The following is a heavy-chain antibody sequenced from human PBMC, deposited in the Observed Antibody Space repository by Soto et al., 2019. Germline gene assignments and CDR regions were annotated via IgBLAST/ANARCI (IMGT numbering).Heavy chain of an antibody. CDR2: IYYSGST. D-gene: IGHD6-19*01. V-gene: IGHV4-39*01. CDR1: GGSLSSSSFH. CDR3: ARRERAAGTDRWFDR. J-gene: IGHJ5*02. Sequence: QLQLQESGPGLVKPSETLSLTCTVSGGSLSSSSFHWGWIRQPPGKGLEWIGSIYYSGSTYYSPSLKSRVTISVDEPKSQFSLSLGSGPAPDTAVSYCARRERAAGTDRWFDRWGPGTLVTVSS.